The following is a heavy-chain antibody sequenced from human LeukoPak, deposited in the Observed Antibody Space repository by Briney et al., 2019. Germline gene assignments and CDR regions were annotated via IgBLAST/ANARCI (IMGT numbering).Heavy chain of an antibody. D-gene: IGHD5-12*01. V-gene: IGHV3-21*04. CDR2: ISSSSSYI. CDR1: GFTFSSYS. CDR3: ARDRGYGDWFDP. J-gene: IGHJ5*02. Sequence: GGSLRLSCAASGFTFSSYSMNWVRQAPGKGLEWVSSISSSSSYIYYADSVKGRFTISRDNSKNTLYLQMNSLRAEDTALYYCARDRGYGDWFDPWGQGTLVTVSS.